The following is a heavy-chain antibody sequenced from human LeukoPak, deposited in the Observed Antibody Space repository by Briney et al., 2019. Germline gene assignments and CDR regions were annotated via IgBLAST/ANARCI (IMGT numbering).Heavy chain of an antibody. Sequence: SETLSLTCTVSGGSISSYYWSWLRQPPGKGLEWIGYIYYSGSTNYNPSLKSRVTISVDTSKNQFSLKLSSVTAADTAVYYCARAQSPRGGGSCYLFDYWGQGTLVTVSS. V-gene: IGHV4-59*12. D-gene: IGHD2-15*01. CDR2: IYYSGST. CDR1: GGSISSYY. CDR3: ARAQSPRGGGSCYLFDY. J-gene: IGHJ4*02.